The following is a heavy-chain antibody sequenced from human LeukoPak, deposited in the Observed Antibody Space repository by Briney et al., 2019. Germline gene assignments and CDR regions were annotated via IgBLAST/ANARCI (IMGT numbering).Heavy chain of an antibody. D-gene: IGHD2-15*01. CDR2: ISGSGGST. Sequence: GRSLRLSCAASGFTFSSFSMHWVRQAPGKGLEWVSAISGSGGSTYYADSVKGRFTISRDNSKNMLYLQMSSLRAEDTAVYYCAKRYCSGGSCHFYYYYGMDVWGQGATVTVSS. CDR3: AKRYCSGGSCHFYYYYGMDV. CDR1: GFTFSSFS. J-gene: IGHJ6*02. V-gene: IGHV3-23*01.